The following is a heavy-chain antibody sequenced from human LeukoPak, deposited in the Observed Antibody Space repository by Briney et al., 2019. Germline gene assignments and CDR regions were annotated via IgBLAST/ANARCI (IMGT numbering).Heavy chain of an antibody. CDR1: GFTFSSYA. J-gene: IGHJ4*02. Sequence: GSLRLSCAASGFTFSSYAMHWVRQAPGKGLEWVAVISYDGSNKYYVDSVKGRFTISRDNSKNTLYLQMNSLRAEDTAVYYCARDQGYDSSGYALDYWGQGTLVTVSS. V-gene: IGHV3-30-3*01. D-gene: IGHD3-22*01. CDR2: ISYDGSNK. CDR3: ARDQGYDSSGYALDY.